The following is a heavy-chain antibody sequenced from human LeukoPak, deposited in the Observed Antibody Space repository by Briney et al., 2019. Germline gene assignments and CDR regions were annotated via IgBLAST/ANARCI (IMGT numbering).Heavy chain of an antibody. Sequence: GASVTVSCTASGYTFTGYYMHWVRQAPGQGLEWMGWINPNSGGTNYAQKFQGRVTMTRDTSISTAYMELSRLRSDDTAVYYCARDYGDYGTFGQKYGMDVWGQGTTVTVSS. CDR2: INPNSGGT. D-gene: IGHD4-17*01. CDR1: GYTFTGYY. CDR3: ARDYGDYGTFGQKYGMDV. V-gene: IGHV1-2*02. J-gene: IGHJ6*02.